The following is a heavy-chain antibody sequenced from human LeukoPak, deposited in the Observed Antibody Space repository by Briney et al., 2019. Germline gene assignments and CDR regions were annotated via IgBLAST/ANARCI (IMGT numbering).Heavy chain of an antibody. CDR2: ISGSGGST. CDR3: AKEGLWFGELFPLGAFDI. J-gene: IGHJ3*02. CDR1: GITFSSYA. V-gene: IGHV3-23*01. Sequence: GGSLRLSCAASGITFSSYAMSWVRQAPGKGLEWVSAISGSGGSTYYADSVKGRFTISRDNSKNTLYLQMNSLRAEDTAVYYCAKEGLWFGELFPLGAFDIWGQGTMVTVSS. D-gene: IGHD3-10*01.